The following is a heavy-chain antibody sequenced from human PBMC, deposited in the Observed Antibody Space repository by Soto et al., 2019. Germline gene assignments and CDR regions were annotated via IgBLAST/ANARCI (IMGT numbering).Heavy chain of an antibody. D-gene: IGHD2-2*01. Sequence: EVQLLESGGGLVQPGGSLRLSCAASGFTFSSYAMSWVRQAPGKGLEWVSGISGSGGSTYNADSVKGRFTISRDNSKTTLALQMSSLRAEDTAVYYCAKDRGGCSSTSRPPRLFDYWGQGTLVTVSS. CDR1: GFTFSSYA. J-gene: IGHJ4*02. CDR2: ISGSGGST. V-gene: IGHV3-23*01. CDR3: AKDRGGCSSTSRPPRLFDY.